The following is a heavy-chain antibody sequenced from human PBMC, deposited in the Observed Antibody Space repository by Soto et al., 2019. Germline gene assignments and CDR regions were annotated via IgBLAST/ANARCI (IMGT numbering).Heavy chain of an antibody. Sequence: SETLSLTCTVSGGSISSSSYYWGWIRQPPGKGLEWIGSIYYSGSTYYNPSLKSRVTISVDTSKNQFSLKRSSVTAADTAVYYCARHLAAVWGESGYPLRSFDYWGQGTLVTVSS. J-gene: IGHJ4*02. CDR3: ARHLAAVWGESGYPLRSFDY. V-gene: IGHV4-39*01. CDR1: GGSISSSSYY. D-gene: IGHD5-12*01. CDR2: IYYSGST.